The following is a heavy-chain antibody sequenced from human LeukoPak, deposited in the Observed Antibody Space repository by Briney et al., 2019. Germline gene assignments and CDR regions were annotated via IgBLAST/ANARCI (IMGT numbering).Heavy chain of an antibody. D-gene: IGHD3-22*01. Sequence: GGSLRLSCAASGFTFSSYSMNWVRQAPGKGLEWVSSISSSSSTIYYVDSVKGRFTISRDNAKNSLFLQMNSLRAEDTAVYYCARDYYNSSGYYYGSYWGQGTLVTVSS. J-gene: IGHJ4*02. CDR1: GFTFSSYS. V-gene: IGHV3-48*04. CDR2: ISSSSSTI. CDR3: ARDYYNSSGYYYGSY.